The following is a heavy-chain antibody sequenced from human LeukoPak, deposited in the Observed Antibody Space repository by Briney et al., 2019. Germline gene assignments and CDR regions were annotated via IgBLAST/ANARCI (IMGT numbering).Heavy chain of an antibody. CDR3: AKDGGLTVTTYDDFES. V-gene: IGHV3-30*18. J-gene: IGHJ3*02. D-gene: IGHD4-17*01. Sequence: GMSLTLTCAASGFTFSNYDMHWVRQPPGKGLEWVADIKYDGSNKYYADSVEGRFTICRDNSKNTLYLQMSRLRGEDTAVYYCAKDGGLTVTTYDDFESWGQGTMVTVSS. CDR2: IKYDGSNK. CDR1: GFTFSNYD.